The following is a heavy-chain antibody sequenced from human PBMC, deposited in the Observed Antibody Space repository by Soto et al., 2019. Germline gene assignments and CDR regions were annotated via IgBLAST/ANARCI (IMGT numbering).Heavy chain of an antibody. J-gene: IGHJ4*02. V-gene: IGHV4-31*03. CDR1: GGSISSGGYY. D-gene: IGHD5-18*01. Sequence: SETLSLTCTVSGGSISSGGYYWSWIRQHPGKGLERIGYIYYSGSTYYNPSLKSRVTKSVDTSKNQFSLKLSSVTAADTAVYYCARVRGYSYVEWIYYFDYWGQGTLVTVSS. CDR2: IYYSGST. CDR3: ARVRGYSYVEWIYYFDY.